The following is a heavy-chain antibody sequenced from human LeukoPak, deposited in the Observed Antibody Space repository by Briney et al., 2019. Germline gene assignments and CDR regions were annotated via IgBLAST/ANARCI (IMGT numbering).Heavy chain of an antibody. CDR2: INTNTGIP. J-gene: IGHJ3*02. CDR1: GYTLTRYS. V-gene: IGHV7-4-1*02. CDR3: ARLINWGGWDAFDI. D-gene: IGHD7-27*01. Sequence: ASVKVSCKTSGYTLTRYSINWVRQAPGQGLEWVGWINTNTGIPTYAQGFTGRFVFSLDTSVSTAYLQISSLKAEDTAVYYCARLINWGGWDAFDIWGQGTMVTVSS.